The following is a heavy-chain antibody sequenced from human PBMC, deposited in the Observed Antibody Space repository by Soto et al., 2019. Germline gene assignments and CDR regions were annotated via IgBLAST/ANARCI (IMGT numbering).Heavy chain of an antibody. CDR1: GDSVSSNSAA. J-gene: IGHJ6*02. CDR3: ARDDWSGCYPTYYYYYGMDV. CDR2: TYYRSKWYN. D-gene: IGHD3-3*01. V-gene: IGHV6-1*01. Sequence: SQTLSLTCAISGDSVSSNSAAWNWIRQSPSRGLEWLGRTYYRSKWYNDYAVSVKSRITINPDTSKNQFSLQLNSVTPEDTAVYYCARDDWSGCYPTYYYYYGMDVWGQGTTVTVSS.